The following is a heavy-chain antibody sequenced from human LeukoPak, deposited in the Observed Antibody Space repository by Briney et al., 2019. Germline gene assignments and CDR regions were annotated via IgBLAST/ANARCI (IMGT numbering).Heavy chain of an antibody. CDR3: ARSGLTLRLGTHSKPGGMDV. J-gene: IGHJ6*02. Sequence: ASVKVSCKASGYTFTSYGISWVRQAPGQGLEWMGWISAYNGNTNYAQKLQGRVTMTTDTSTSTAYMELRNLRSDDTAVYYCARSGLTLRLGTHSKPGGMDVWGQGTTVTVSS. CDR2: ISAYNGNT. D-gene: IGHD3-16*01. V-gene: IGHV1-18*01. CDR1: GYTFTSYG.